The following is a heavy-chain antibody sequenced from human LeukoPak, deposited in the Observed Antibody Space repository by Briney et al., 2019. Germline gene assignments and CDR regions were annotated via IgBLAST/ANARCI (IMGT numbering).Heavy chain of an antibody. J-gene: IGHJ4*02. Sequence: GGSLRLSCAASGFTFINTWMNWVRQAPGKGLEWVANIKQDGSEKYYVDSVKGRFTISRDNAKNSLYLQMNSLRAEDTAVYYCARDLNYYGSGSHDYWGQGTLVTVSS. D-gene: IGHD3-10*01. CDR3: ARDLNYYGSGSHDY. CDR1: GFTFINTW. V-gene: IGHV3-7*03. CDR2: IKQDGSEK.